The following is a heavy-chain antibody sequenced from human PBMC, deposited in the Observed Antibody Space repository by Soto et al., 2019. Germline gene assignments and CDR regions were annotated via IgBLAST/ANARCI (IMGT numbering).Heavy chain of an antibody. J-gene: IGHJ4*02. CDR3: VTHISGSDY. Sequence: GASVKVSCKASGYTFTSYGISWVRQAPGQGLEWMGWISAYNGNTDYAQKLQGRVTRTPDTSRSTAYMELSSLRSEDTAVHYCVTHISGSDYWGQGPLVTVSS. CDR1: GYTFTSYG. CDR2: ISAYNGNT. V-gene: IGHV1-18*01. D-gene: IGHD6-25*01.